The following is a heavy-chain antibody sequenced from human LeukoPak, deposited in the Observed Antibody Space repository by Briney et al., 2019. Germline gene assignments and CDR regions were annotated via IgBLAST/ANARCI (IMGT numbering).Heavy chain of an antibody. J-gene: IGHJ4*02. CDR2: ISGSGGST. CDR1: EFTFSSYA. D-gene: IGHD3-9*01. Sequence: GGSLRLSCAASEFTFSSYAMSWVRQAPGKGLEWVSAISGSGGSTYYADSVKGRFTISRDNSKSTLYLQMNSLRAEDTAVYYCAKDQGYGYYDILTGYYGSPYFDYWGQGTLVTVSS. CDR3: AKDQGYGYYDILTGYYGSPYFDY. V-gene: IGHV3-23*01.